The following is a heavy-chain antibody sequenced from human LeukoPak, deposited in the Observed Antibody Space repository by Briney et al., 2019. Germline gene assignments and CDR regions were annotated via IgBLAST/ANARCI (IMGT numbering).Heavy chain of an antibody. Sequence: ASVKVSCKTSEHIFTIYHIHWVRQAPGQGLEWMAWINPDTGVTKYAQDLQGRVTVARDTSLTTTYMELSTLTSDDTAVYYCALVTSGNWWFDPWGPGTQVTVSS. CDR1: EHIFTIYH. D-gene: IGHD2-21*02. CDR3: ALVTSGNWWFDP. CDR2: INPDTGVT. J-gene: IGHJ5*02. V-gene: IGHV1-2*02.